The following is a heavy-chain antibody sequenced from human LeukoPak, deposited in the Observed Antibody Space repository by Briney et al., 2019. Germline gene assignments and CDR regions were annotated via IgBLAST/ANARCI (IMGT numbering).Heavy chain of an antibody. CDR2: MNPNSGNT. V-gene: IGHV1-8*01. Sequence: ASVKVSCKASGYTFTSYNINWVRQATGQGLEWMGWMNPNSGNTGYAQKFQGRVTMTRNTSISTAYMELSSLRSEDTAMYYCARVFCGGDCLSYYYYFMDVWGKGTTVTVSS. D-gene: IGHD2-21*01. CDR1: GYTFTSYN. CDR3: ARVFCGGDCLSYYYYFMDV. J-gene: IGHJ6*03.